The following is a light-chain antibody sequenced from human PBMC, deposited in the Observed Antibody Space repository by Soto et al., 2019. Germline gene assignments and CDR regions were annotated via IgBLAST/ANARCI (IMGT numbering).Light chain of an antibody. Sequence: QSALTQPPSVSGAPGQTVTVSCPGSNSKIGAGFDVHWYQLVLGGAPRLLIYHNTNRPSGVPDRFSGSKSGASASLAITGLQAEDEADYYCQSYDSDLTESYVFGTGTKVTVL. CDR1: NSKIGAGFD. V-gene: IGLV1-40*03. J-gene: IGLJ1*01. CDR2: HNT. CDR3: QSYDSDLTESYV.